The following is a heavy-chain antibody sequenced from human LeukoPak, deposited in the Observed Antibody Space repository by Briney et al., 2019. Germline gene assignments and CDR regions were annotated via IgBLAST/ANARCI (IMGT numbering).Heavy chain of an antibody. J-gene: IGHJ6*02. CDR1: GFTFSSYW. Sequence: PGGSLRHSCAASGFTFSSYWMSWVRQAPGKGLEWVADIKQDGSEKYYVDSVKGRFTISRDNAKNSLYLQMNSLRAEDTAVYYCARDPYSSGWPSYYYYGMDVWGQGTTVTVSS. D-gene: IGHD6-19*01. CDR2: IKQDGSEK. CDR3: ARDPYSSGWPSYYYYGMDV. V-gene: IGHV3-7*01.